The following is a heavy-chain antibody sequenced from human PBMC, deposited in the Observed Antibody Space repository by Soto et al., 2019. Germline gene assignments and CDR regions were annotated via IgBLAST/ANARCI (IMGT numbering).Heavy chain of an antibody. D-gene: IGHD3-3*01. CDR3: ARVPETYYYFRSGFSLDY. Sequence: PGGSLRLSCAASGFTFRNYNMNWVRQAPGKRLEWLSYISGASGTIYYADSMQGRFTISRDNAKNSLYLQMNSLRAEHTAMYYCARVPETYYYFRSGFSLDYWGQGTLVSVSS. V-gene: IGHV3-48*01. CDR2: ISGASGTI. CDR1: GFTFRNYN. J-gene: IGHJ4*02.